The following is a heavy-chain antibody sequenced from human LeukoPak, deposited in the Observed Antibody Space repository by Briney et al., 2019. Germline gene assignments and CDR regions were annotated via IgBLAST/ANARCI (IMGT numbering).Heavy chain of an antibody. CDR3: ARGKLSAGAFDI. J-gene: IGHJ3*02. CDR1: GFTFSSYS. CDR2: IYSGGST. Sequence: PGGSLRLSCAASGFTFSSYSMNWVRQAPGKGLEWVSVIYSGGSTYYADSVKGRFTISRDNSKNTLYLQMNSLRAEDTAVYYCARGKLSAGAFDIWGQGTMVTVSS. V-gene: IGHV3-53*01. D-gene: IGHD6-6*01.